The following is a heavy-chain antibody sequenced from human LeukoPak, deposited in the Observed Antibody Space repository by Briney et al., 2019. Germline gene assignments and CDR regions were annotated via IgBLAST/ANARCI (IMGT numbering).Heavy chain of an antibody. D-gene: IGHD2/OR15-2a*01. J-gene: IGHJ4*02. CDR2: IYLGDAHA. V-gene: IGHV5-51*01. CDR1: GFTISTYC. Sequence: GESLKVSCKSSGFTISTYCIGWVRQMPGKGLEWLGLIYLGDAHATTSPSSFQGQVTSSADKSISTAYLQWSSLKASDSGMYYCISAVQGTTYFDHWSQGIRVTVSS. CDR3: ISAVQGTTYFDH.